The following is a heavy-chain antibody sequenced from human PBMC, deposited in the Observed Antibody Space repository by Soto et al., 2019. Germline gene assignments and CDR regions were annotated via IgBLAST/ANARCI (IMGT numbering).Heavy chain of an antibody. CDR2: IIPIFGTA. CDR3: ASGTWRFAAAGKNYYYGMDV. D-gene: IGHD6-13*01. V-gene: IGHV1-69*01. CDR1: GGTLSSYA. J-gene: IGHJ6*02. Sequence: GGTLSSYAISWVRQAPGQGLEWMGGIIPIFGTANYAQKFQGRVTITADESTSTAYMELSSLRSEDTAVYYCASGTWRFAAAGKNYYYGMDVWGQGTTVTV.